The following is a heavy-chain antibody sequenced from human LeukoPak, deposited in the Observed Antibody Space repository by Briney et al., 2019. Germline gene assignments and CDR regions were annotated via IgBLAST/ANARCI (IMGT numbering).Heavy chain of an antibody. CDR3: ARAGDSSGRWVDY. Sequence: SDTLSLTCTVSDDSFSTYYWNFIRQPPGKGLEWIGYIYYSGSTNYNPSLKSRVTISIDTSKNQFSLNLSSLTAADTAIYYCARAGDSSGRWVDYWGQGTLVTVSS. J-gene: IGHJ4*02. CDR1: DDSFSTYY. CDR2: IYYSGST. V-gene: IGHV4-59*07. D-gene: IGHD3-22*01.